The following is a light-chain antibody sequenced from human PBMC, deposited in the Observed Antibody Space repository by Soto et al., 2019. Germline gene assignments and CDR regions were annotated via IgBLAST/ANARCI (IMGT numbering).Light chain of an antibody. CDR1: QSVGGNS. V-gene: IGKV3-20*01. CDR2: GVS. J-gene: IGKJ1*01. CDR3: QQYGTSPKT. Sequence: IRFTQSTATLSLSPGVRATFSCRASQSVGGNSLAWYQQRPGQAPRLLIYGVSARATGISDRFSGSGSGTDFTLTISRLEPEDFAVYYCQQYGTSPKTFGQGTKVDIK.